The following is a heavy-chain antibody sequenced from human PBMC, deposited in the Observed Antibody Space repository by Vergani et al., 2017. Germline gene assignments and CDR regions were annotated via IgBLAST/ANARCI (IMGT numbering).Heavy chain of an antibody. CDR1: GGSFSGYY. CDR2: INHSGST. CDR3: ARFPTYCSGGSCCSFDY. V-gene: IGHV4-34*01. J-gene: IGHJ4*02. Sequence: QVQLQQWGAGLLKPSETLSLTCAVYGGSFSGYYWSWIRQPPGKGLEWIGEINHSGSTNYNPSLKSRVTISVDTSKNQFSLKLSAVTAADTAVYYCARFPTYCSGGSCCSFDYWGQGTLVTVSS. D-gene: IGHD2-15*01.